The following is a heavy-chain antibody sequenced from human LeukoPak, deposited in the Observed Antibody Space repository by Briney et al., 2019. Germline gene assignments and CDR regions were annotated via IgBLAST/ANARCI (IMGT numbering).Heavy chain of an antibody. J-gene: IGHJ4*02. D-gene: IGHD6-6*01. V-gene: IGHV4-38-2*02. CDR1: GYSISSGYY. CDR3: ARDSSSSLDY. CDR2: IYHSGST. Sequence: PSGTLSLTCTVSGYSISSGYYWGWIRQPPGKGLEWIGSIYHSGSTYYNPSLKSRVTISVDTSKNQFSLKLSSVTAADTAVYYCARDSSSSLDYWGQGTLVTVSS.